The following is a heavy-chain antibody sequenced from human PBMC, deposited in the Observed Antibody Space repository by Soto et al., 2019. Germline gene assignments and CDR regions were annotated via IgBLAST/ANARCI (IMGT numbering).Heavy chain of an antibody. CDR1: GFTFSTYA. D-gene: IGHD2-15*01. Sequence: GGSLRLSCAAFGFTFSTYAMNWVRQAPGKGLEWVSTISISGDSTYYADSVKGRFTISRDNSKNTVFLQMNSLRAEDTAMYYCATRHFHYCSGGTCNPFDFWGQGALVTVSS. J-gene: IGHJ4*02. CDR2: ISISGDST. V-gene: IGHV3-23*01. CDR3: ATRHFHYCSGGTCNPFDF.